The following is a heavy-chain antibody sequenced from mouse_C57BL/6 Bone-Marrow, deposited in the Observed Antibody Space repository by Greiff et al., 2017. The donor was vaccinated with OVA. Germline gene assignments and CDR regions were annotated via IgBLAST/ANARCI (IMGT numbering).Heavy chain of an antibody. CDR3: ARTDYYGSSYEDDD. J-gene: IGHJ2*01. Sequence: QVQLQQSGAELARPGASVKLSCKASGYTFTSYGISWVKQRTGQGLEWIGEIYPRSGNTYYNEKFKGKATLTADKSSSTAYMELRSLTSEDSAVYFCARTDYYGSSYEDDDWGQGTTLTVSS. V-gene: IGHV1-81*01. CDR2: IYPRSGNT. CDR1: GYTFTSYG. D-gene: IGHD1-1*01.